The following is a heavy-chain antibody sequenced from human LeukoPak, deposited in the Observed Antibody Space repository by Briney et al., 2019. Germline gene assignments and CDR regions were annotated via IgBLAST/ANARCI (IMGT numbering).Heavy chain of an antibody. V-gene: IGHV4-59*01. Sequence: SETLSLTCTVSGGSFSTYYWSWIRQPPGKGLEWIGYIYYSGSTNYNPSLKSRVTISVDTSKNQFSLKLSSVTAADMAVYYCARDEGDGSYFDNWGQGTLVTVSS. CDR1: GGSFSTYY. J-gene: IGHJ4*02. CDR2: IYYSGST. D-gene: IGHD2-15*01. CDR3: ARDEGDGSYFDN.